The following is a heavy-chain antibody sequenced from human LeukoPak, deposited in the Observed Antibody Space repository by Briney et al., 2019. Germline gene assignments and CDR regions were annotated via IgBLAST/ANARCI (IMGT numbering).Heavy chain of an antibody. D-gene: IGHD6-19*01. CDR1: GGSISSGSYY. Sequence: SQTLSLTCTVSGGSISSGSYYWRWIRQPAGKGLEWIGRIYTSGSTNYNPSLKSRVTISVDTSKNQFSLKLSSVTAADTAVYYCASQMGGGWFYYYYYYMDVWGKGTTVTVSS. V-gene: IGHV4-61*02. J-gene: IGHJ6*03. CDR2: IYTSGST. CDR3: ASQMGGGWFYYYYYYMDV.